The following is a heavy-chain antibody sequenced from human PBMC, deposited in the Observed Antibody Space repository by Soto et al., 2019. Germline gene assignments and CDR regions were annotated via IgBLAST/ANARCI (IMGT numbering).Heavy chain of an antibody. CDR1: GGSISSYY. CDR2: IYYSGST. CDR3: ARHNYGSGSTYFDY. V-gene: IGHV4-59*08. D-gene: IGHD3-10*01. Sequence: LSLTCTVSGGSISSYYWSWIRQPPGKGLEWIGYIYYSGSTNYNPSLKSRVTISVDTSKNQFSLKPNSMTAADTAVYYCARHNYGSGSTYFDYWGQGTLVTVSS. J-gene: IGHJ4*02.